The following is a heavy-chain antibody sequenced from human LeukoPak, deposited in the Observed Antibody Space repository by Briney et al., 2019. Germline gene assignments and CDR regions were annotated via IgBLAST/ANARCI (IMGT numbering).Heavy chain of an antibody. CDR3: ARAEYCSSTSCYTGAFDI. CDR2: ISSSSSYI. Sequence: KPGGSLRLSCAASGFTFSSYSMNWVRQAPGKGLEWVSSISSSSSYIYYADSVKGRFTISRDNAKNSLYLQMNSLRAEDTAVYYCARAEYCSSTSCYTGAFDIWGQGTMVTVSS. CDR1: GFTFSSYS. V-gene: IGHV3-21*01. J-gene: IGHJ3*02. D-gene: IGHD2-2*02.